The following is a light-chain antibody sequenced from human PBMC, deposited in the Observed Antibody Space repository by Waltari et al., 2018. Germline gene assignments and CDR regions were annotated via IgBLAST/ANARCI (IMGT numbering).Light chain of an antibody. CDR1: QSVKNN. J-gene: IGKJ4*01. V-gene: IGKV1-5*03. Sequence: TCRVSQSVKNNLAWYQQKPGKAPKVLIHKASRLESGVPSRFSGSGYGTEFTLTISSLQPDDFATYYCQEYDSLPVTFGGGTKVEIK. CDR2: KAS. CDR3: QEYDSLPVT.